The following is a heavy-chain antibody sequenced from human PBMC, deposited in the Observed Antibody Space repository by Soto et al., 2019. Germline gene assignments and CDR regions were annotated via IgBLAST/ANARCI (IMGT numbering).Heavy chain of an antibody. CDR2: MNPEDGKT. CDR3: AANRGDYVLAWFEI. J-gene: IGHJ6*01. D-gene: IGHD4-17*01. Sequence: ASVKVSCKASGYTFTSYDINWVRQATGQGLEWMGWMNPEDGKTLYAQKFQGRVTMTKSTSINTAYMELSSLRSEDTAVYYCAANRGDYVLAWFEIWGPGNTVNVSS. CDR1: GYTFTSYD. V-gene: IGHV1-8*01.